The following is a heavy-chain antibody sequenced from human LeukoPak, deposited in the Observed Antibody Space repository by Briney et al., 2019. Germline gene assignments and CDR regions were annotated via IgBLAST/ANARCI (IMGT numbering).Heavy chain of an antibody. J-gene: IGHJ6*02. V-gene: IGHV1-69*05. D-gene: IGHD3-22*01. Sequence: SVKVSCKASGGTFSSYAISWVRQAPGQGLEWMGGIIPIFGTANYAQKFQGRVTMTRDTSTSTVYMELSSLRSEDTAVYYCARDHVVMVDYYYGMDVWGQGTTVTVSS. CDR2: IIPIFGTA. CDR3: ARDHVVMVDYYYGMDV. CDR1: GGTFSSYA.